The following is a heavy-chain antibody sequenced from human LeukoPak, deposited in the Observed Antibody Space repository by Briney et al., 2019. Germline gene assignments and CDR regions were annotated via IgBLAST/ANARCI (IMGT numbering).Heavy chain of an antibody. D-gene: IGHD6-19*01. J-gene: IGHJ6*02. Sequence: ASVKVSCRASGGTFSSYAISWVRQAPGQGVEWMGGIIPIFGTVNYAQKFQGRVTITADESTSTAYMELSSLRSEDTAVYYCARDSGSSGWYPYYYYGMDVWGQGTTVTVSS. CDR3: ARDSGSSGWYPYYYYGMDV. V-gene: IGHV1-69*13. CDR1: GGTFSSYA. CDR2: IIPIFGTV.